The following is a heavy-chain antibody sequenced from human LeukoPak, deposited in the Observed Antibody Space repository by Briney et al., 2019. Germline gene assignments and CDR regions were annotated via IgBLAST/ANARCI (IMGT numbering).Heavy chain of an antibody. V-gene: IGHV3-30*04. J-gene: IGHJ4*02. CDR2: ISYDGSDK. CDR3: ARGSSSWLSYFDY. CDR1: GFTFSSYA. D-gene: IGHD6-13*01. Sequence: GGSLRLSCAASGFTFSSYAVHWVRQAPGQGLERVAVISYDGSDKYYADSVKGRFTISRDNSQDTLYLQMNSLRAEDTAVYCCARGSSSWLSYFDYCGQGTLVTVSS.